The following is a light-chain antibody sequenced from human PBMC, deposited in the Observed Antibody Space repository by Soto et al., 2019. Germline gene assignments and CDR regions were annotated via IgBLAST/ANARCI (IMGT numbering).Light chain of an antibody. CDR1: QSVSGSY. CDR2: DAS. J-gene: IGKJ1*01. Sequence: EIVMTQSPGTLSLSPGEAATLSCRASQSVSGSYLAWYQQKPGQAPRLLIHDASSRATGISDRFTGSGSGTDFTLTITTLEPEDFAVYYCQQYGSSPRTFGLGTKVDIK. CDR3: QQYGSSPRT. V-gene: IGKV3-20*01.